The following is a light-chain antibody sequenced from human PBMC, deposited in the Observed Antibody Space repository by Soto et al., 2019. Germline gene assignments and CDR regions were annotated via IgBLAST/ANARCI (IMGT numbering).Light chain of an antibody. V-gene: IGLV1-47*01. Sequence: QSVLTQPPSASGTPGQRVTISCSGSSSNIGSEYVVWYQHLPGTAPKLLIYRNNQRPSGVPDRFAGSKSGTSASLAISGLRYEDEADYYCAARDDSLSGHWVFGGGTKVTVL. CDR2: RNN. CDR3: AARDDSLSGHWV. J-gene: IGLJ3*02. CDR1: SSNIGSEY.